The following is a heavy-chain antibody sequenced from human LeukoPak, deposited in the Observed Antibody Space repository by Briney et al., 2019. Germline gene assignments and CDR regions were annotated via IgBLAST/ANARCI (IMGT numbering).Heavy chain of an antibody. D-gene: IGHD5-18*01. CDR2: INRSSSTI. V-gene: IGHV3-48*01. J-gene: IGHJ3*02. Sequence: GGSLRLSCAASGFIFSSYSMNWVRQAPGKGLEWVSYINRSSSTIYYADSVKGRFTISRDTAKNSLYLQMNSLRAEDTAVYYCARGVDTVRDAFDIWGQGTMVTVSS. CDR3: ARGVDTVRDAFDI. CDR1: GFIFSSYS.